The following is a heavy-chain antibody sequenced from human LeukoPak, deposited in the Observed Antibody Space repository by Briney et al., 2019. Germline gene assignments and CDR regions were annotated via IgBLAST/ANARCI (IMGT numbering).Heavy chain of an antibody. CDR3: AKDQRFTA. D-gene: IGHD2-21*02. Sequence: GESLRLSCAASGLTFSSYGMSWVRQSPGKGLEWVGAISGSGGNTYYADSMKGRFTISRDNSKSTVYLQMNSLRDEDTAVYYCAKDQRFTAGGQGTLVTVSS. CDR1: GLTFSSYG. CDR2: ISGSGGNT. J-gene: IGHJ4*02. V-gene: IGHV3-23*01.